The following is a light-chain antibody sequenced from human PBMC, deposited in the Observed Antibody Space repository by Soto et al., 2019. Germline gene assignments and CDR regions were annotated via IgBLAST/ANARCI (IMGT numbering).Light chain of an antibody. CDR3: QLYVNSRRT. J-gene: IGKJ1*01. V-gene: IGKV3-20*01. CDR2: GAS. Sequence: EIVLTQSPGTLSLSPGERATLSCRASQSVSSSYLAWYQQKPGQAPRLFIYGASSRATGIPDRFSGSGSGTDFTLTISRLEPEDFAVYYCQLYVNSRRTFGQGTKV. CDR1: QSVSSSY.